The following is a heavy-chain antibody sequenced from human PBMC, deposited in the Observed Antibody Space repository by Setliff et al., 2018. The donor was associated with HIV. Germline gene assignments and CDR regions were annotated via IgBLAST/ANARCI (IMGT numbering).Heavy chain of an antibody. D-gene: IGHD5-12*01. CDR1: GGSISSGSYY. CDR2: IYTSGST. Sequence: SETLSLTCTVSGGSISSGSYYWSWIRQPAGKGLEWIGRIYTSGSTNYNPSLKSRVTISVDTSKNQFSLKLSSVTAADTAVCYCATGQMATRYWGQGTLVTVSS. CDR3: ATGQMATRY. J-gene: IGHJ4*02. V-gene: IGHV4-61*02.